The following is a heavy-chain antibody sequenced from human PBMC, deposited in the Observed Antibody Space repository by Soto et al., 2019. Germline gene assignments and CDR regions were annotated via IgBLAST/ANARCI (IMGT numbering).Heavy chain of an antibody. D-gene: IGHD5-18*01. Sequence: GGSLRLSCAASGFTFSSYSMNWVRQAPGKGLEWVSSISSSSSYIYYADSVKGRFTISRDNAKNSLYLQMNSLRAEDTAVYYCARDLVVYNYGTGMDVWGQGTTVTVSS. J-gene: IGHJ6*02. CDR2: ISSSSSYI. V-gene: IGHV3-21*01. CDR1: GFTFSSYS. CDR3: ARDLVVYNYGTGMDV.